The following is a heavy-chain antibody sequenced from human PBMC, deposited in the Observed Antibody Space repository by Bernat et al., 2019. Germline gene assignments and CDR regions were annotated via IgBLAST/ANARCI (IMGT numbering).Heavy chain of an antibody. CDR3: ARAIVVVPAAIGDMYYFDY. CDR1: GYTFTSYD. Sequence: QVQLVQSGAEVKKPGASVKVSCKASGYTFTSYDINWVRQATGQGLEWMGWMNPNSGNTGYAQKFQGRVTMTRNTSISTAYMELSSLRSEDTAVYYCARAIVVVPAAIGDMYYFDYWGQGTLVTVSS. CDR2: MNPNSGNT. V-gene: IGHV1-8*01. D-gene: IGHD2-2*01. J-gene: IGHJ4*02.